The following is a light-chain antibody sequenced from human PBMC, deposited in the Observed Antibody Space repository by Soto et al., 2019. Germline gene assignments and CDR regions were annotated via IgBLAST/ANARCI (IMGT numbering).Light chain of an antibody. CDR3: QQYNNWPPLT. V-gene: IGKV3-15*01. J-gene: IGKJ4*01. CDR2: GAS. Sequence: EIVMTQSPATRSVSPGERATLSCRASQSVSSNLAWYQQKRGQAPRLLIYGASTRATGIPARFSGSGSGTEFTLTISSLQSEDFAVYYCQQYNNWPPLTFGGGTKVEIK. CDR1: QSVSSN.